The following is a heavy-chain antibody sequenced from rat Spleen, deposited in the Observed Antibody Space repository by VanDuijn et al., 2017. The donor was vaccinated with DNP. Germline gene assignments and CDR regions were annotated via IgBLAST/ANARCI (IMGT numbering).Heavy chain of an antibody. CDR3: VTRGTGSDNWFAY. J-gene: IGHJ3*01. CDR1: GFTFSDYY. V-gene: IGHV5-20*01. D-gene: IGHD5-1*01. CDR2: IAYDGGIT. Sequence: EVQLVESGGGLVQPGRSLKLSCAASGFTFSDYYMAWVRQAPTKGLEWVAYIAYDGGITYYGDSVKGRFTISRDNVQNSLYLQMNNLGSEDAAIYYCVTRGTGSDNWFAYWGQGTLVTVSS.